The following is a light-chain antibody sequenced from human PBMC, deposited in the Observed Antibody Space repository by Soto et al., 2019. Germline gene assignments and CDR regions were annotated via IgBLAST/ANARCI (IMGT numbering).Light chain of an antibody. CDR1: SSDVGSNNR. CDR3: SSYTTGNTYV. Sequence: QSALTQPPSVSGSPGQSVAISCTGSSSDVGSNNRVSWYHQPPGTAPKLIMYDVTNRPSGVPDRFSGSKSGNTASLTISGLQAEDEADYYCSSYTTGNTYVFGTGTKLTVL. V-gene: IGLV2-18*02. J-gene: IGLJ1*01. CDR2: DVT.